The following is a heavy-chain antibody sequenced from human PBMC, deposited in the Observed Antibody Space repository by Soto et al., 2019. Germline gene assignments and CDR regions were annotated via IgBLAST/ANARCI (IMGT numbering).Heavy chain of an antibody. D-gene: IGHD1-1*01. V-gene: IGHV2-5*02. CDR1: GFSLSARPVA. CDR2: IYWDDDK. Sequence: QITLRESGPTRVKPTQTLTLTCTFSGFSLSARPVAVGWIRQPPGKALERPALIYWDDDKRYSPSLMSRLTITKDTSKNQVVLTMTNMDPLDTAIYYCVHRAGIDGNWNGGYFDYWGQGALVTVSS. CDR3: VHRAGIDGNWNGGYFDY. J-gene: IGHJ4*02.